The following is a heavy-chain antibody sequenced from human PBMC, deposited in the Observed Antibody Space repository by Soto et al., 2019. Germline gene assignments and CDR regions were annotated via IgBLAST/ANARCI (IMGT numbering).Heavy chain of an antibody. CDR2: INSDGSST. CDR3: ARDTMIVVVINSRGNDAFDI. CDR1: GFTFSSYW. Sequence: GGSLRLSCAASGFTFSSYWMHWVRQAPGKGLVWVSRINSDGSSTSYADSVKGRFTISRDNAKNTLYLQMNSLRAEDTAVYYCARDTMIVVVINSRGNDAFDIWGQGTMVTVSS. D-gene: IGHD3-22*01. J-gene: IGHJ3*02. V-gene: IGHV3-74*01.